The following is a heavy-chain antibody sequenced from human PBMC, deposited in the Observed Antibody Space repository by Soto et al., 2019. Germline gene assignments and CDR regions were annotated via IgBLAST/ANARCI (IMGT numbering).Heavy chain of an antibody. D-gene: IGHD2-2*01. CDR1: GGTFSSYA. CDR3: ARSNCISTSCYAGSPDYYYGMDV. CDR2: ISYDGSNK. V-gene: IGHV3-30-3*01. Sequence: SCKASGGTFSSYAMHWVRQAPGKGLEWVAVISYDGSNKYYADSVKGRFTISRDNSKNTLYLQMNSLRAEDTAVYYCARSNCISTSCYAGSPDYYYGMDVWGQGTTVTVSS. J-gene: IGHJ6*02.